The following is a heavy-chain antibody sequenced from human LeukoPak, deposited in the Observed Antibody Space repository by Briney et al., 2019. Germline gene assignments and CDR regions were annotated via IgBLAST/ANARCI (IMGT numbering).Heavy chain of an antibody. V-gene: IGHV3-23*01. Sequence: GGSLRLSCAASGFTFSSYAMSWVRQAPGKGLEWVSAISGSGGSTYYADSVKGRFTISRDNSKNTLYLQMNSLRAEDTAVYYCAKSPPHGSGSYYNVDYFDYWGQGTLVTVSS. CDR2: ISGSGGST. CDR1: GFTFSSYA. D-gene: IGHD3-10*01. CDR3: AKSPPHGSGSYYNVDYFDY. J-gene: IGHJ4*02.